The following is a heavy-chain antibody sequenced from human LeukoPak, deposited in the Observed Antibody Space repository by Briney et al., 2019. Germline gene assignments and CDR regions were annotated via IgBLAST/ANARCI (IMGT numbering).Heavy chain of an antibody. Sequence: ASVKVSCKASGYTFTGYDINWVRQATGQGLEWMGWMNPNSGNTGYAQKFQGRVTITRNTSISTAYMELSSLRSEDTAVYYCARGAGAAIDYYYMDVWGKGTTVTVSS. V-gene: IGHV1-8*03. CDR1: GYTFTGYD. J-gene: IGHJ6*03. CDR2: MNPNSGNT. CDR3: ARGAGAAIDYYYMDV. D-gene: IGHD2-2*01.